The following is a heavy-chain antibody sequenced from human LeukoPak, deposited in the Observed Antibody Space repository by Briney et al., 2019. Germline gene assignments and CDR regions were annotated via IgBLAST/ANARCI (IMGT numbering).Heavy chain of an antibody. V-gene: IGHV3-48*03. CDR1: GFTFSSYE. J-gene: IGHJ6*02. CDR2: IGSSGSTI. Sequence: PGGSLGLSCAASGFTFSSYEMNWVRQAPGKGLEWVSYIGSSGSTIYYADSVKGRFTISRDNAKNSLYLQMNSLRAEDTAVYYCARDCSSTSCLKHYYYYYGMDVWGQGTTVTVSS. CDR3: ARDCSSTSCLKHYYYYYGMDV. D-gene: IGHD2-2*01.